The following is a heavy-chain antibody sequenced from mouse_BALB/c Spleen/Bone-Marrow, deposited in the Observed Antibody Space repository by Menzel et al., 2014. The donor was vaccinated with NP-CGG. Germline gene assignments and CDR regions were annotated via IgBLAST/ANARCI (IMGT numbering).Heavy chain of an antibody. J-gene: IGHJ2*01. CDR2: ISSGSSTI. D-gene: IGHD2-4*01. CDR1: GFTFSSFG. CDR3: ASDYDYFDY. Sequence: EVHLVESGGGLVQPGGSRKLSCAASGFTFSSFGMHWVRQAPEKGLEWVAYISSGSSTICYAGTVNGRFTISRDNPKNTLFLQMTSLRSEDTAMYYCASDYDYFDYWGQGTTLTVSS. V-gene: IGHV5-17*02.